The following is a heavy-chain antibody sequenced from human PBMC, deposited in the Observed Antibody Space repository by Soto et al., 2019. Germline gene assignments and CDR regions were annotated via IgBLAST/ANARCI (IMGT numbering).Heavy chain of an antibody. V-gene: IGHV1-8*01. Sequence: ASVKVSCKASGYTFTSYDINWVRQATGQGLEWMGWMNPNSGNTGYAQKFQGRVTMTRNTSISTAYMELSSLRSEDTAVYYCASPRPMITFGGVIANGAFDIWGQGTMVTVSS. D-gene: IGHD3-16*02. CDR1: GYTFTSYD. J-gene: IGHJ3*02. CDR2: MNPNSGNT. CDR3: ASPRPMITFGGVIANGAFDI.